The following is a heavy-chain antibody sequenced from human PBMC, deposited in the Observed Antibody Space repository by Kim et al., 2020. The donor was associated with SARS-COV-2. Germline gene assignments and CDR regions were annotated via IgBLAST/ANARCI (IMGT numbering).Heavy chain of an antibody. D-gene: IGHD6-19*01. CDR2: ISYDGSNK. J-gene: IGHJ3*02. CDR3: ARGKRRQWLVLTDAFDI. Sequence: GGSLRLSCAASGFTFSSYAMHWVRQAPGKGLEWVAVISYDGSNKYYADSVKGRFTISRDNSKNTLYLQMNSLRAEDTAVYYCARGKRRQWLVLTDAFDIWGQGTMVTVSA. CDR1: GFTFSSYA. V-gene: IGHV3-30*04.